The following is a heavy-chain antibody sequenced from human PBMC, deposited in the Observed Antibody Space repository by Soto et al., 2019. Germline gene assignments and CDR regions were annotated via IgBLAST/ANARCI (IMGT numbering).Heavy chain of an antibody. D-gene: IGHD3-22*01. J-gene: IGHJ4*02. CDR2: IYYSGST. Sequence: PSDTLSLTCTVSGGSLSSYYWSWIRQPPGKGLEWIGYIYYSGSTNYNPSLKSRVTISVDTSKNQFSLKLSSVTAADTAVYYCARTPYYYDSSGYYSDYWGQGTLVTVSS. V-gene: IGHV4-59*01. CDR1: GGSLSSYY. CDR3: ARTPYYYDSSGYYSDY.